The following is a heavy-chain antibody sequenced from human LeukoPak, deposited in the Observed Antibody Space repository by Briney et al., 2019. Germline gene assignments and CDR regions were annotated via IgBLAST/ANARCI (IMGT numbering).Heavy chain of an antibody. D-gene: IGHD2-21*01. V-gene: IGHV3-20*04. Sequence: GGSLRLSCAASGFTFDDYGMNWVRQAPGKGLEWVSGINWNGDSIGFADSVKGRFTISRDNSKNTLYLQMNSLRAEDTAVYYCAKTPFQGEYFDYRGQGTLVTVSS. CDR3: AKTPFQGEYFDY. CDR1: GFTFDDYG. CDR2: INWNGDSI. J-gene: IGHJ4*02.